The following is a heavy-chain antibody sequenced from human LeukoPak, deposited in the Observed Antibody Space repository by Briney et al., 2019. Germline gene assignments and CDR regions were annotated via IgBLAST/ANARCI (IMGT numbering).Heavy chain of an antibody. CDR3: ARTITMVRGVMAYYYYGMDV. CDR2: TYYRSKWYN. V-gene: IGHV6-1*01. CDR1: GDSVSSNSAA. D-gene: IGHD3-10*01. Sequence: SQTLSLTCAISGDSVSSNSAAWNWIRQSPSKGLEWLGRTYYRSKWYNDCAVSVKSRITINPDTSKNQFSLQLNSVTPEDTAVYYCARTITMVRGVMAYYYYGMDVWGQGTTVTVSS. J-gene: IGHJ6*02.